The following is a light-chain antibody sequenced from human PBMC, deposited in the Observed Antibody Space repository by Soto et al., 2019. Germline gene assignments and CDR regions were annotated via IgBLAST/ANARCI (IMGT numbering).Light chain of an antibody. Sequence: EIVLTQSPATLSLSPGERATISCRASQSVSSYLAWYQQKPGQAPTLLIYDAYTRATGIPARFSGSGSGSDYTLTISSLEPEGFAVYSCEQRSNWPITFGEGTRLEIK. CDR3: EQRSNWPIT. J-gene: IGKJ5*01. V-gene: IGKV3-11*01. CDR1: QSVSSY. CDR2: DAY.